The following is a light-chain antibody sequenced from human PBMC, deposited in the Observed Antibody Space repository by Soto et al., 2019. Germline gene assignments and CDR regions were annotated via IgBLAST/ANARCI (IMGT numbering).Light chain of an antibody. CDR1: QSISKW. CDR2: DAS. J-gene: IGKJ1*01. V-gene: IGKV1-5*01. Sequence: DIQMTQSPSTLSASVGDRVTITCRASQSISKWLAWYQQKPGKAPDLLIYDASSLESGVPSRFSGSGSGTEFTLTISSLQPENFATYSCQQYYISWSFGQGTKVDIK. CDR3: QQYYISWS.